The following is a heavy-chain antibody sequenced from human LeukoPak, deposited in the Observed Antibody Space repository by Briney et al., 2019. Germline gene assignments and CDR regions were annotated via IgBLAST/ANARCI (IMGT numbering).Heavy chain of an antibody. CDR3: ARVPGYYYFDY. CDR2: INTDGNSA. D-gene: IGHD3-9*01. CDR1: GFTFSSYW. Sequence: GGSLRLSCAASGFTFSSYWMHWVRQAPGKGLVWVSRINTDGNSATYADAVKGRFTISRDNAKNTLYLQMNSLRAEDTAVYYCARVPGYYYFDYWGQGTLVTVSS. V-gene: IGHV3-74*01. J-gene: IGHJ4*02.